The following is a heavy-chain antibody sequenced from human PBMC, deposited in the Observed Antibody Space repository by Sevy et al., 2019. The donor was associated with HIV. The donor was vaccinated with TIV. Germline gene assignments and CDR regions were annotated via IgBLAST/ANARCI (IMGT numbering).Heavy chain of an antibody. V-gene: IGHV1-3*01. D-gene: IGHD5-12*01. CDR2: INAGNGNT. Sequence: ASVKVSCKASGYTFTSYAMHWVRQAPGQRLEWKGWINAGNGNTKDSQKFQGRVTITRDTSASTAYMELSSLRSEDTAVYYCAREQWLRKGDYYYYYGMDVWGQGTTVTVSS. CDR1: GYTFTSYA. J-gene: IGHJ6*02. CDR3: AREQWLRKGDYYYYYGMDV.